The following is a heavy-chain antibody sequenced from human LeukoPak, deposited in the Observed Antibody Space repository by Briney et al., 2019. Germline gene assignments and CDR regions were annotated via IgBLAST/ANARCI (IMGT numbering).Heavy chain of an antibody. Sequence: PGGSLRLSCAASGFTFSSYAMSWVRQAPGKGLEWVSTISGSGGSTYYADSVKGRFTISRDNSKNTLYLQMNSLRAEDTAVYYCANDYDFWSGYFDYWGQGTLVTVSS. D-gene: IGHD3-3*01. CDR1: GFTFSSYA. J-gene: IGHJ4*02. CDR3: ANDYDFWSGYFDY. V-gene: IGHV3-23*01. CDR2: ISGSGGST.